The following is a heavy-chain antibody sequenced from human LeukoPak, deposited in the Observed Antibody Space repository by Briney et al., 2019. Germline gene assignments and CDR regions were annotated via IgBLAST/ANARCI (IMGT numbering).Heavy chain of an antibody. Sequence: GGSLRLSCAASGFTFSSYVMHWVRQAPGKGLEWVAIISYDGSNEYYADSVKGRFTISRDNSRNTLYLQMNSLRAEDTAVYYCARDVNSDYWGQGTLVTVSS. CDR3: ARDVNSDY. V-gene: IGHV3-30*04. J-gene: IGHJ4*02. CDR2: ISYDGSNE. D-gene: IGHD3-10*01. CDR1: GFTFSSYV.